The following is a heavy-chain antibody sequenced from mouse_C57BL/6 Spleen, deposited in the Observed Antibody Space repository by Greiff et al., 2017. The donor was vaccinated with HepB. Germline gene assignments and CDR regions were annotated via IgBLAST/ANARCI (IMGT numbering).Heavy chain of an antibody. CDR2: IYPGDGDT. V-gene: IGHV1-82*01. D-gene: IGHD2-3*01. CDR3: ARSKDGRYDGSFDY. J-gene: IGHJ2*01. Sequence: QVQLQQSGPELVKPGASVKISCKASGYAFSSSWMNWVKQRPGKGLEWIGRIYPGDGDTNYNGKFKGKATLTADKSSSTAYMQLSSLTSEDSAVYFCARSKDGRYDGSFDYWGQGTTLTVSS. CDR1: GYAFSSSW.